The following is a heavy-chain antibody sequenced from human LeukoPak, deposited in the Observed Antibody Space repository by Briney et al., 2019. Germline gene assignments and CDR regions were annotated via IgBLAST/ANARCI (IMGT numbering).Heavy chain of an antibody. CDR3: AKEGAYCSGDCFDAFDI. D-gene: IGHD2-21*02. J-gene: IGHJ3*02. CDR1: GYTFTGYY. Sequence: GASVKVSCKASGYTFTGYYMHWVRQAPGQGLEWMGRMNCKTGGTNYAQKFQGRVTMTRDTSISTAYMELSSLRSDDTAIYYCAKEGAYCSGDCFDAFDIWGHGTMVTVSS. CDR2: MNCKTGGT. V-gene: IGHV1-2*06.